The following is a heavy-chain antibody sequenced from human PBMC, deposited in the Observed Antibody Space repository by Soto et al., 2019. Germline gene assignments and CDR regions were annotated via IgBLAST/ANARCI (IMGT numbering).Heavy chain of an antibody. CDR2: ISPYNGDT. CDR3: ARGGISSSDGLDY. J-gene: IGHJ4*02. V-gene: IGHV1-18*01. Sequence: ASVKVSCKASGYTFTNHGISWARQAPGEGLEWMGWISPYNGDTNNAQKFQGRVTMTTDTPTNTGFMELTRLTSDDTAVYYCARGGISSSDGLDYWGQGTLVTVSS. CDR1: GYTFTNHG. D-gene: IGHD6-13*01.